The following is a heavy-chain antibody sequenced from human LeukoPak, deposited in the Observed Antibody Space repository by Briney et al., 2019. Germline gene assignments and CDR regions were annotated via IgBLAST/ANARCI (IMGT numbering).Heavy chain of an antibody. D-gene: IGHD4-11*01. CDR3: AKNSGVTNMLPYYYYYMDV. J-gene: IGHJ6*03. CDR2: IRYDGSNK. V-gene: IGHV3-30*02. Sequence: GGTLRLSCAASGFTFSSYGMHWVRQAPGKGREWVAFIRYDGSNKYYADSVKGRFTISRDNSKNTLYLQMNSLRAEDTAVYYCAKNSGVTNMLPYYYYYMDVWGKGTTVTVSS. CDR1: GFTFSSYG.